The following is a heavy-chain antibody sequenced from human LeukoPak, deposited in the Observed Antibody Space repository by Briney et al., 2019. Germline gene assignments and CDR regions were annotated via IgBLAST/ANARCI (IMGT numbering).Heavy chain of an antibody. CDR3: AKSITIFGVALDY. V-gene: IGHV1-18*01. J-gene: IGHJ4*02. D-gene: IGHD3-3*01. Sequence: ASVKVSCKASGYTFSSYGISLVRQAPGQGLEWMGWISAYNGNTNYAQKLQGRVTVTTDTSTSTGYMELRSLRSDDTAVYYCAKSITIFGVALDYWGQGTLVTVSS. CDR1: GYTFSSYG. CDR2: ISAYNGNT.